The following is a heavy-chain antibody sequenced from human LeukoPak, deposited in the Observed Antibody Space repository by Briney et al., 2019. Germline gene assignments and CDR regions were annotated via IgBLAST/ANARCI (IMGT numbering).Heavy chain of an antibody. D-gene: IGHD3-22*01. CDR2: INHSGST. J-gene: IGHJ5*02. CDR1: GGSFSGYY. V-gene: IGHV4-34*01. CDR3: ARGYYYDRGGFDP. Sequence: SETLSLTCAVYGGSFSGYYWSWIRQPPGKGLEWIGEINHSGSTNYNPSLKSRVTISVDTSKNQFSLKLSSVTAADTAVYYCARGYYYDRGGFDPWGQGTLVTVSS.